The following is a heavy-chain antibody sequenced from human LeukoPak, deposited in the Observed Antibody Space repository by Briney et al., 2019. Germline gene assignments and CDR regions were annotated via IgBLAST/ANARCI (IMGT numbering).Heavy chain of an antibody. V-gene: IGHV4-34*01. CDR2: INHSGST. Sequence: SETLSLTCAVYGGSFSGYYWSWIRQPPGKGLEWIGEINHSGSTNYNPSLKSRVTISVDTSKNQFSLQLSSVTAADTAVYYRARGRRITILGYYYYMDVWGKGTTVTVSS. D-gene: IGHD3-9*01. J-gene: IGHJ6*03. CDR3: ARGRRITILGYYYYMDV. CDR1: GGSFSGYY.